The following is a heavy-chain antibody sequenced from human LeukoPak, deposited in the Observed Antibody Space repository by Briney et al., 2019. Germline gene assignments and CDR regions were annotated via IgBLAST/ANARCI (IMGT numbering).Heavy chain of an antibody. CDR3: ARLFYYGSGSYNRPFDY. CDR2: ITQDGSDR. V-gene: IGHV3-7*04. J-gene: IGHJ4*02. D-gene: IGHD3-10*01. CDR1: GITFSTYW. Sequence: PGGSLRLSCAASGITFSTYWMSWVRQAPGKGLEWVANITQDGSDRYYVDSVKGRFTISRDNAKNSLYLQMNSLRAEDTAVYYCARLFYYGSGSYNRPFDYWGRGTLVTVSS.